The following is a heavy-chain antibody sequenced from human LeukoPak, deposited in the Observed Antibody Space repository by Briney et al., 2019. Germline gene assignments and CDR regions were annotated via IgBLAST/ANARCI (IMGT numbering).Heavy chain of an antibody. CDR2: IYYSGST. CDR3: ARGGPDYYDSSGFDY. Sequence: SETLSLTCTVSGGSISSGDYYWSWIRQPPGKGLEWIGYIYYSGSTYYNPSLKSRVTISVDTSKNQFSLNLSSVTAADTAAYYCARGGPDYYDSSGFDYWGQGTLVTVSS. V-gene: IGHV4-30-4*01. D-gene: IGHD3-22*01. J-gene: IGHJ4*02. CDR1: GGSISSGDYY.